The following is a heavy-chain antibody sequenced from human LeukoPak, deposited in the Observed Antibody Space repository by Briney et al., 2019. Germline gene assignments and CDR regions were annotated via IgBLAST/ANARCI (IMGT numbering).Heavy chain of an antibody. D-gene: IGHD6-13*01. Sequence: SETLSLTCTVSGGSISSYDWSWIRLPPGKGLEWIGYIYYSGSTNYNPSLKSRVTISVDTSKNQFSLKLSSVTAADTAVYYCARTTEAHSWRTRYYDYYMDVWGKGTTVAVSS. CDR1: GGSISSYD. CDR2: IYYSGST. V-gene: IGHV4-59*01. CDR3: ARTTEAHSWRTRYYDYYMDV. J-gene: IGHJ6*03.